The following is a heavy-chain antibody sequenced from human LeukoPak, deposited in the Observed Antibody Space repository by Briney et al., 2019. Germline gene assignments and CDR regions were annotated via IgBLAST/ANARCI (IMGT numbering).Heavy chain of an antibody. D-gene: IGHD6-13*01. V-gene: IGHV1-8*01. CDR1: RYTFTSYD. CDR2: MNPNSGNT. CDR3: AFWAAAHYYYGMDV. J-gene: IGHJ6*02. Sequence: ASVKVSCKASRYTFTSYDINWVRQATGQGLEWMGWMNPNSGNTGYAQKFQGRVTMTRNTSISTAYMELSSLRSEDTAVYYCAFWAAAHYYYGMDVWGQGTTVTVSS.